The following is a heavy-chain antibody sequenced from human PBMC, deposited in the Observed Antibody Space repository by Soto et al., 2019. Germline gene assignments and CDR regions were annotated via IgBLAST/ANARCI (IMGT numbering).Heavy chain of an antibody. CDR3: ARAPGYSGYDALDY. Sequence: EVQLVESGGGLVQPGGSLRLSCAASGYTFSTYAMHWVRQAPGKGLEYVSVINSNGGSTFYANSVKGRFTISRDNSKNTPYLQMGSLRVEDTGVYYCARAPGYSGYDALDYWGQGTLVTVSS. V-gene: IGHV3-64*01. D-gene: IGHD5-12*01. J-gene: IGHJ4*02. CDR2: INSNGGST. CDR1: GYTFSTYA.